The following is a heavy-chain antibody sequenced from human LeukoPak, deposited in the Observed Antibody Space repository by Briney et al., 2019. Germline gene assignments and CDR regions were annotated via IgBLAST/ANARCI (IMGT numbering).Heavy chain of an antibody. V-gene: IGHV1-46*01. J-gene: IGHJ4*02. CDR3: ARRGGNSVGSFCDY. Sequence: GASVKVSCKTSGYTFINYYMHWVRQAPGQGLEWMGIINLSSGSTTYEQKFQGRVTMTRDTSTSTVYMELSSLRSEDTAVYYCARRGGNSVGSFCDYWGQGTLVTVSS. CDR2: INLSSGST. CDR1: GYTFINYY. D-gene: IGHD4-23*01.